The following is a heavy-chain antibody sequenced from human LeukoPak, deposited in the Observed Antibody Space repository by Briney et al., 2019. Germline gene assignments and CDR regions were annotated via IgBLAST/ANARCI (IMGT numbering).Heavy chain of an antibody. CDR1: GFTFSSYA. J-gene: IGHJ4*02. CDR2: ISGSGGST. V-gene: IGHV3-23*01. D-gene: IGHD2-2*01. CDR3: AKTLVVPAANSPNFDY. Sequence: GGSLRLSCAASGFTFSSYAMSWVRQAPGKGLEWVSAISGSGGSTYYADSVKGRFTLSRDNSKNTLYLQMNSLRAEDTAVYYCAKTLVVPAANSPNFDYWGQGTLVTVSS.